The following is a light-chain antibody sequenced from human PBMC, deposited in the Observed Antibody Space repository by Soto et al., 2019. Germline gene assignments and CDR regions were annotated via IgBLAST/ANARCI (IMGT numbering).Light chain of an antibody. Sequence: QSALTQPPSASGSPGQSVTITFSGTGSDVGEENYVSWYQQHPGKVPKLILYEVSKRPSGVPDRFSGSRSGNTASLTVSGLHAEYEADYYCSSFAGSPVVFGGGTKLAVL. CDR2: EVS. J-gene: IGLJ2*01. CDR1: GSDVGEENY. V-gene: IGLV2-8*01. CDR3: SSFAGSPVV.